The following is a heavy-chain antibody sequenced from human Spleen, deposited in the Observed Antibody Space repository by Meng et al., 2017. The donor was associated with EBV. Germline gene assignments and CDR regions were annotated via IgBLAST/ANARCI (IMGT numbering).Heavy chain of an antibody. D-gene: IGHD5-24*01. CDR2: INHSGST. Sequence: QVQPQQWGAGLLKPSETLSLTCAVYGGSFSGYYWSWIRQPPGKGLEWIGEINHSGSTNYNPSLKSRATISVDTSKNQFSLKLSSVTAADTAVYYCAGEMVTEYYFDYWGQGTLVTVSS. CDR3: AGEMVTEYYFDY. V-gene: IGHV4-34*01. J-gene: IGHJ4*02. CDR1: GGSFSGYY.